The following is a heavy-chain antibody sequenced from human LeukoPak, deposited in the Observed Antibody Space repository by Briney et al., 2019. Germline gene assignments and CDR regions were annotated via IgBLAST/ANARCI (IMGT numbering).Heavy chain of an antibody. J-gene: IGHJ4*02. CDR3: ARRETSAYYSYYFDY. CDR2: IYYSGST. D-gene: IGHD3-22*01. CDR1: GGSISSSSYY. Sequence: PSETLSLTCTVSGGSISSSSYYWDWIRQPPGKGLEWIGSIYYSGSTYYNPSLKSRVTIPVDTSKNQFSLKLSSVTAADTAVYYCARRETSAYYSYYFDYWGQGTLVTVSS. V-gene: IGHV4-39*01.